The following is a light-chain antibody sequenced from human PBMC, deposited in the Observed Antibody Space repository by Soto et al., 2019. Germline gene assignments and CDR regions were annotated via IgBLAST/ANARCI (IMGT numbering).Light chain of an antibody. CDR3: STWDDSLNGWV. Sequence: QSVLTQPPSASGTPGQRVSFSCPGSTSNIGSNTVNWYQQLPGTAPKILIYSNSQRPSGVPERFSGSKSGTSASLAISGLQSEDEAGYYCSTWDDSLNGWVFGGGTKLTVL. V-gene: IGLV1-44*01. CDR2: SNS. CDR1: TSNIGSNT. J-gene: IGLJ3*02.